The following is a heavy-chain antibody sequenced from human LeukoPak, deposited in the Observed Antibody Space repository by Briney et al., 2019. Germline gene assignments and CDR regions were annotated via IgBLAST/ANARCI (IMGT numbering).Heavy chain of an antibody. V-gene: IGHV3-30-3*01. J-gene: IGHJ4*02. CDR3: ARDNWGPFDY. Sequence: GGSLRLSCAASGFTFSRHWMTWVRQAPGKGLEWVAVISYDGSNKYYADSVKGRFTISRDNSKNTLYLQMNSLRAEDTAVYYCARDNWGPFDYWGQGTLVTASS. CDR1: GFTFSRHW. D-gene: IGHD7-27*01. CDR2: ISYDGSNK.